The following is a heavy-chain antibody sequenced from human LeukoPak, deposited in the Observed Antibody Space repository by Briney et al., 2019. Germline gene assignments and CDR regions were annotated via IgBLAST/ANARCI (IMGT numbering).Heavy chain of an antibody. J-gene: IGHJ3*02. D-gene: IGHD5-18*01. CDR1: GSHITNYW. Sequence: GASLQISCQGSGSHITNYWIGGGRQLPGKGLEGMGIIYPGDSDTRYSPSFQGQVTISADKSISTAYLQWSSLKASDTAMYYCARRRDTAIPDAFGIWGQGTMVTVSS. V-gene: IGHV5-51*01. CDR2: IYPGDSDT. CDR3: ARRRDTAIPDAFGI.